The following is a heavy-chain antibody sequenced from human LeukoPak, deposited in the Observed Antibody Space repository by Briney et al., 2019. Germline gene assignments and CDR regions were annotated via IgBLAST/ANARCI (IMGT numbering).Heavy chain of an antibody. CDR2: IYTSGAT. CDR3: AGNREYSSGWYYFDD. CDR1: GGSISPYY. V-gene: IGHV4-4*07. J-gene: IGHJ4*02. D-gene: IGHD6-19*01. Sequence: PSETLSLTCTVSGGSISPYYWSWIRQPAGKGLEWIGRIYTSGATNYNPSLSSRVTMSLDTSKNQFSLELRSVTAADTAVYYCAGNREYSSGWYYFDDWGQGTLVTVSS.